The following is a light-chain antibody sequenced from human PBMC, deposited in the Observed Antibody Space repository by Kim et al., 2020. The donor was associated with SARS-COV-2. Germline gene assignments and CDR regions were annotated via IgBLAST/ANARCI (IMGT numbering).Light chain of an antibody. V-gene: IGLV4-69*01. CDR3: QTWGTDIVV. J-gene: IGLJ2*01. Sequence: QPVLTQSPSASASLGASVKLTCTLSSGHSSYAIAWHQQQPEKGPRFLMKLDSVGSHSKGDGIPDRFSGSSSGAERYLTISSLQSEDEADYYCQTWGTDIVVFGGGTQLTVL. CDR2: LDSVGSH. CDR1: SGHSSYA.